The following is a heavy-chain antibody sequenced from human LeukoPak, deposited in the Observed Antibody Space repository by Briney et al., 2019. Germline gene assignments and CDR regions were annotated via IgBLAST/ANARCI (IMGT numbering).Heavy chain of an antibody. CDR3: ARGQAAGAAYYYYYMDV. D-gene: IGHD6-13*01. Sequence: PVKVSCKASGGTFSSYAISWVRQAPGQGLEWMGGIIPIFGTANYAQKFQGRVTITTDESTSTAYMELSSLRSEDTAVYYCARGQAAGAAYYYYYMDVWGKGTTVTVSS. J-gene: IGHJ6*03. CDR1: GGTFSSYA. V-gene: IGHV1-69*05. CDR2: IIPIFGTA.